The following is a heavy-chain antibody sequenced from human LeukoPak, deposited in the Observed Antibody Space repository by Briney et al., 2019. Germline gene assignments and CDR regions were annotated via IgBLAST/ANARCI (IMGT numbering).Heavy chain of an antibody. V-gene: IGHV4-31*03. J-gene: IGHJ6*02. Sequence: PSETLSLTCTVSGGSISSGGYYWSWIRQHPGKGLEWIGYIYYSGSTYYNPSLKSRVTISVDTSKNQFSLKLSSVTAADTAVYYCARGPPDSGMDVWGQGTTVTVSS. CDR1: GGSISSGGYY. CDR2: IYYSGST. CDR3: ARGPPDSGMDV.